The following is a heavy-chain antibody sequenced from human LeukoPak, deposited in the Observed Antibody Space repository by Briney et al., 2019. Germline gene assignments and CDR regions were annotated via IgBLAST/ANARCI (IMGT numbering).Heavy chain of an antibody. J-gene: IGHJ3*02. Sequence: GGSLRLSCAASGFTFSSYWMSWVRQAPGKGLEWVANIKQDGSEKYYVDSVKGRFTISRDNAKNSLYLQMNSLRAEDTAVYYCASPSSAVGDAFDIWGQGTMVTVSS. V-gene: IGHV3-7*01. CDR1: GFTFSSYW. CDR2: IKQDGSEK. CDR3: ASPSSAVGDAFDI. D-gene: IGHD1-26*01.